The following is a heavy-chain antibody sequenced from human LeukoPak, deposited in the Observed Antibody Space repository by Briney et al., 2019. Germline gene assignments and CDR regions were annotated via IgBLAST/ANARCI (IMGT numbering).Heavy chain of an antibody. Sequence: GGSLRLSCAASGFTFSSYAMSWVRQAPGKGLDWFSAIGGRGTITYYADSVKGRFTISKDNSKNTLYLQMISLRAEDTAVYYCAKDGDYVEYGYYFDFWGKGTLVTVSS. J-gene: IGHJ4*02. CDR1: GFTFSSYA. D-gene: IGHD4-17*01. CDR2: IGGRGTIT. V-gene: IGHV3-23*01. CDR3: AKDGDYVEYGYYFDF.